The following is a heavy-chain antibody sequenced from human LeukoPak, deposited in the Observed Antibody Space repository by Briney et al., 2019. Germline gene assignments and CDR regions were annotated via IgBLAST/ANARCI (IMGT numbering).Heavy chain of an antibody. CDR1: GFTFSSYA. CDR2: ISGSGGST. D-gene: IGHD4/OR15-4a*01. CDR3: AKDPGAIRGVGWFDP. Sequence: GSLRLSCAASGFTFSSYAMSWVRQAPGKGLEWVSAISGSGGSTYYADSVKGRFTISRDNSKNTLYLQMNSLRAEDTAVYYCAKDPGAIRGVGWFDPWGQGTLVTVSS. V-gene: IGHV3-23*01. J-gene: IGHJ5*02.